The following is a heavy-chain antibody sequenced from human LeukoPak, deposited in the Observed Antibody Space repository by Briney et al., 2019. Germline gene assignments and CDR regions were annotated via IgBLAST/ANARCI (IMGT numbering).Heavy chain of an antibody. J-gene: IGHJ3*02. CDR1: GFTFSTFP. CDR3: VKALTDDAFDI. Sequence: GGSLRLSCSASGFTFSTFPMHWVRQAPGKGLEYFSAISRNGDTTYYADSVKGRFTISRDNSKNTLYLQMSSLRPEDAAVYYCVKALTDDAFDIWGQGTMVSVSS. CDR2: ISRNGDTT. V-gene: IGHV3-64D*06.